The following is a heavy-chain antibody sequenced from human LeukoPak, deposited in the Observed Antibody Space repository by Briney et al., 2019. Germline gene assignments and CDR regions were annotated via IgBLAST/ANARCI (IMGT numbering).Heavy chain of an antibody. CDR3: ASSFWDAFDV. V-gene: IGHV3-48*03. CDR2: ISSSGGTT. J-gene: IGHJ3*01. D-gene: IGHD2/OR15-2a*01. CDR1: ASTFNTYA. Sequence: GGSLRLSCAASASTFNTYAMNWVRQAPGKSLEWVSKISSSGGTTYYADSVKGRFTISRDNANKSLFLQLDNLRGEDTAVYYCASSFWDAFDVWGQGTMVTVS.